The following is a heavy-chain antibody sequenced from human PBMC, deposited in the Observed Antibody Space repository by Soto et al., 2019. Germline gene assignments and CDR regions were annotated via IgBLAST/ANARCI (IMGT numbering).Heavy chain of an antibody. Sequence: QVQLVQSGAEVKKPGSSVKVSCKASGGTFSSYAISWVRQAPGQGLEWMGGIIPIFGTANYAQKFQGRVTIPADESTSTAYMELSSLSSEDTAVYYCARGPDYDILTGSVYYFDYWGQGTLVTVSS. CDR1: GGTFSSYA. D-gene: IGHD3-9*01. V-gene: IGHV1-69*01. CDR3: ARGPDYDILTGSVYYFDY. J-gene: IGHJ4*02. CDR2: IIPIFGTA.